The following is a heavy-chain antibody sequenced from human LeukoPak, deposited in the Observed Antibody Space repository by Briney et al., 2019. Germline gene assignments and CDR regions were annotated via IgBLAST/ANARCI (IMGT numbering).Heavy chain of an antibody. CDR3: ARVRGYYYDSSGYNAFDI. D-gene: IGHD3-22*01. V-gene: IGHV4-59*01. CDR1: GGSISSYY. Sequence: SETLSLTCTVSGGSISSYYWSWIRQPPGEGRGWIGYIYYSGSNNYNPSLKSRVTIPVDTSKNQFSLKLSSVTAADTAVYYCARVRGYYYDSSGYNAFDIWGQGTMVTVSS. J-gene: IGHJ3*02. CDR2: IYYSGSN.